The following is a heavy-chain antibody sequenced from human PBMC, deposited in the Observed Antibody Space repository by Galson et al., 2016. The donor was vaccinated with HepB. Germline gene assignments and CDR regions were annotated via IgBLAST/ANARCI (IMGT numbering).Heavy chain of an antibody. CDR3: ARHIAVSGTRGFDV. CDR1: GGSISSGNW. V-gene: IGHV4-4*01. D-gene: IGHD6-19*01. J-gene: IGHJ3*01. Sequence: ETLSLTCTVSGGSISSGNWWSWVRQPPGKGLEWIGEIYESGTTYYNPSLSSRVTVSMDKSNNHLSLRLESVTAADTAVYFCARHIAVSGTRGFDVWGQGTMVTVSS. CDR2: IYESGTT.